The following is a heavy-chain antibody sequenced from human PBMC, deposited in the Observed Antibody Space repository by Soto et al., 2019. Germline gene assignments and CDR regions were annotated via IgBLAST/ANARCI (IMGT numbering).Heavy chain of an antibody. J-gene: IGHJ6*01. CDR1: GLTFSSYW. CDR2: IKQDGSEK. CDR3: ARDSWNSYYDSVTNV. D-gene: IGHD1-7*01. V-gene: IGHV3-7*01. Sequence: PGGSLRLSCAASGLTFSSYWMSWVRQAPGQGLEWVANIKQDGSEKYYVDSVKGRFTISRDNAKNSLYLQMNSLRAEDTAVYYCARDSWNSYYDSVTNVWGPGTTVTV.